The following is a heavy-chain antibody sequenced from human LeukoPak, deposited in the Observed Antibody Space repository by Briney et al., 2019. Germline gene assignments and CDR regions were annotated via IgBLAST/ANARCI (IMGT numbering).Heavy chain of an antibody. D-gene: IGHD5-12*01. J-gene: IGHJ4*02. CDR2: IYYSGRT. CDR3: AGSGYSGYGGEDY. Sequence: SETLSLTRTVSVGSLCSYFWCWVRQPPGKGREWIGYIYYSGRTYYNPSLKSRVTISVDTSKNQFSLRMSSVAAADTAVYYCAGSGYSGYGGEDYWGQGTLVTVSS. V-gene: IGHV4-59*08. CDR1: VGSLCSYF.